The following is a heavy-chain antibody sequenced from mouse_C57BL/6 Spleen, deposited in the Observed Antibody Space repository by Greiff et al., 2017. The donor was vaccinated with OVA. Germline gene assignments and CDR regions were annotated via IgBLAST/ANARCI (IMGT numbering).Heavy chain of an antibody. D-gene: IGHD3-2*02. Sequence: DVKLQESGPGLVKPSQSLSLTCSVTGYSITSGYYWNWIRQFPGNKLEWMGYISYDGSNNYNPSLKNRISITRDTSKNQFFLKLNSVTTEDTATYYCASDLQGYYFDYWGQGTTLTVSS. V-gene: IGHV3-6*01. CDR3: ASDLQGYYFDY. CDR1: GYSITSGYY. J-gene: IGHJ2*01. CDR2: ISYDGSN.